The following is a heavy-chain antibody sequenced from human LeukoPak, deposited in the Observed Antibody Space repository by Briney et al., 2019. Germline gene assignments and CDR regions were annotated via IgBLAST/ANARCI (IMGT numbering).Heavy chain of an antibody. CDR2: INSDGSNT. CDR1: GFTFSSYW. D-gene: IGHD3-22*01. Sequence: GGSLRLSCAASGFTFSSYWMHWVRQVPGKGLVWVSRINSDGSNTRYADSVKGRFTISRDNAKNTLYLQMNSLRAEGTAVYYCARDLELVYYDSSGYDYWGQGTLVIVSS. J-gene: IGHJ4*02. CDR3: ARDLELVYYDSSGYDY. V-gene: IGHV3-74*01.